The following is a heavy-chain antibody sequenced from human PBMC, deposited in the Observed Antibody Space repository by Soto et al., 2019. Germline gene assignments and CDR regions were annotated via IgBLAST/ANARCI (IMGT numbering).Heavy chain of an antibody. CDR2: ISAYNGNT. CDR1: GYTFTSYG. D-gene: IGHD4-4*01. J-gene: IGHJ6*02. V-gene: IGHV1-18*04. CDR3: ARDQITTNYCDYYGMDV. Sequence: ASVKVSCKASGYTFTSYGISWVRQAPGQGLEWMGWISAYNGNTNYAQKLQGRVTMTTDTSTSTAYMELRSLRSDDTAVYYCARDQITTNYCDYYGMDVWGQGTTVTVSS.